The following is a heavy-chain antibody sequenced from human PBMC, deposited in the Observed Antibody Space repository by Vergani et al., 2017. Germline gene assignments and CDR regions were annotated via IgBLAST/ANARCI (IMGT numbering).Heavy chain of an antibody. V-gene: IGHV1-2*02. CDR3: ATVEEYCSGGSCYPYNWFDP. Sequence: QVQLVQSGAEVKKPGASVTVSCKASGYTFTGYYMHWVRQAPGQGLEWMGWINPNSGGTNYAQKFQGRVTMTRDTSISTAYMELSRLRSDATAVYYCATVEEYCSGGSCYPYNWFDPWGQGTLVTVSS. CDR2: INPNSGGT. J-gene: IGHJ5*02. CDR1: GYTFTGYY. D-gene: IGHD2-15*01.